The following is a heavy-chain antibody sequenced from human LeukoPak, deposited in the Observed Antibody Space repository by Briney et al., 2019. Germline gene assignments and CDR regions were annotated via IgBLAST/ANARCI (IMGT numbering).Heavy chain of an antibody. Sequence: SETLSLTCTVSGYSISSGYYWGWIRQPPGKGLEWIGSIYHSGSTYYNPSLKSRVTISVDTSKNQFSLKLSSVTAADTAVYYCARHYYDSSGYYSNWFDPWGQGTLVTVSS. CDR1: GYSISSGYY. D-gene: IGHD3-22*01. CDR3: ARHYYDSSGYYSNWFDP. J-gene: IGHJ5*02. V-gene: IGHV4-38-2*02. CDR2: IYHSGST.